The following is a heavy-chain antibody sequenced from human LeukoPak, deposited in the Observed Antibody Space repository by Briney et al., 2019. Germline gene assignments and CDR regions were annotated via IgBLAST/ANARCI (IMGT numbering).Heavy chain of an antibody. V-gene: IGHV4-39*01. CDR1: GGSISSSSYY. Sequence: PSETLSLTCTVSGGSISSSSYYWGWIRQPPGKGLEWIGSIYCSGSTYYNPSLKSRVTISVDTSKNQFSLKLSSVTAADTAVYYCASSPSAFSGMDVWGKGTTVTVSS. CDR2: IYCSGST. CDR3: ASSPSAFSGMDV. J-gene: IGHJ6*03. D-gene: IGHD3-10*01.